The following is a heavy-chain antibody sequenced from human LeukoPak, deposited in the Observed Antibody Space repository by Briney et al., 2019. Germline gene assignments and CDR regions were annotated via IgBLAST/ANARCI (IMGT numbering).Heavy chain of an antibody. D-gene: IGHD6-13*01. CDR2: ISWDGGTT. J-gene: IGHJ4*02. Sequence: GGSLRLSCAASGFTFDDHAMHWVRQAPGKGLGWISLISWDGGTTYYADSVKGRFTISRDNSKNSAYLQMNSLRPQDTAIYCCTKGLRFAAALTPFDYWGQGTLVTVSS. CDR1: GFTFDDHA. CDR3: TKGLRFAAALTPFDY. V-gene: IGHV3-43D*03.